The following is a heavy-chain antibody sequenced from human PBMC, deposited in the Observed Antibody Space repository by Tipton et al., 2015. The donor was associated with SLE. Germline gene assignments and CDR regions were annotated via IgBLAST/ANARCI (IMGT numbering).Heavy chain of an antibody. CDR1: GFTFGDYA. CDR2: IRSKAYGGTT. J-gene: IGHJ4*02. D-gene: IGHD3-3*01. CDR3: TRASITIFGVVYYFDY. Sequence: SLRLSCTASGFTFGDYAMSWVRQAPGKGLEWVGFIRSKAYGGTTEYAASVKGRLTISRDDSKSIAYLQMNSLKTEDTAVYYCTRASITIFGVVYYFDYWGQGTLVTVSS. V-gene: IGHV3-49*04.